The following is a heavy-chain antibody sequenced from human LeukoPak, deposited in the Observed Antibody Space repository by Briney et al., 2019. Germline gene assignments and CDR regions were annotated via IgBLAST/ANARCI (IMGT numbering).Heavy chain of an antibody. V-gene: IGHV1-46*01. CDR1: GYTFTSYY. D-gene: IGHD3-22*01. Sequence: GASVKVSCKASGYTFTSYYVHWVRQAPGQGLEWMGIINLSGGTTNYAQKLQGRVTMTTDTSTSTAYMELRSLRSDDTAVYYCARDHYYDSSGYSLLVRYFDYWGQGTLVTVSS. J-gene: IGHJ4*02. CDR3: ARDHYYDSSGYSLLVRYFDY. CDR2: INLSGGTT.